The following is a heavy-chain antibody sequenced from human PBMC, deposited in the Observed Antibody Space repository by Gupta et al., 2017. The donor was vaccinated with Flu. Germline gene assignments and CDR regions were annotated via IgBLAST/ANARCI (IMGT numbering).Heavy chain of an antibody. CDR1: GYTFTGYY. Sequence: QVQLVQSGAEVKKPGASVKVSCKASGYTFTGYYMHWVRQAPGQGLEWMGWINPNSGGTNYAQKFQGRGTMTRDTSISTAYMELSRLRSDDTAVYYCARENIVATIFFGLDPWGQGTLVTVSS. J-gene: IGHJ5*02. CDR2: INPNSGGT. CDR3: ARENIVATIFFGLDP. V-gene: IGHV1-2*02. D-gene: IGHD5-12*01.